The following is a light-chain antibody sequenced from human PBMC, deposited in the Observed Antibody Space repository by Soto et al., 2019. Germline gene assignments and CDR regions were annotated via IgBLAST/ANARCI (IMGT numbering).Light chain of an antibody. Sequence: DIQMTQSPPTLSASVGDRVTITCRASQPISSWLAWYHQKPGKAPKLLIYDASTLEGGVPSRFSGSGSGTQFTLTISSLQPDDFATYYCQQYDDYPLTFGGGTKVDIK. V-gene: IGKV1-5*01. J-gene: IGKJ4*01. CDR3: QQYDDYPLT. CDR2: DAS. CDR1: QPISSW.